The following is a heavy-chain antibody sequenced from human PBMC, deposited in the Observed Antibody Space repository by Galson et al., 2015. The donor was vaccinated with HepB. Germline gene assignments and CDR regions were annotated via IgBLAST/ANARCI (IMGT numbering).Heavy chain of an antibody. CDR3: ARVTHDYGDYDY. J-gene: IGHJ4*02. CDR2: IYSGGST. D-gene: IGHD4-17*01. Sequence: SLRLSCAASGFTVSSNYMSWVRQAPGKGLEWVSVIYSGGSTYYADSVKGRFTISRDNSKNTQYLQMNSLRAEDTAVYYCARVTHDYGDYDYWGQGTLVTVSS. CDR1: GFTVSSNY. V-gene: IGHV3-66*01.